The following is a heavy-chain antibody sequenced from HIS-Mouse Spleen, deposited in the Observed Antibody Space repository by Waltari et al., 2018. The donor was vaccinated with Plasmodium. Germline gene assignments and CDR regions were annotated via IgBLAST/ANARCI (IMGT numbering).Heavy chain of an antibody. D-gene: IGHD6-6*01. CDR2: IDWDDYK. V-gene: IGHV2-70*15. J-gene: IGHJ4*02. Sequence: QVTLRESGPALVKPTQTLTLTCTFPGFSLSTSGMCVRLIRQPPGKALAWLARIDWDDYKYYTTSLKTRLTISKDTPKNQVVLTMTNMDPVDTATYYCARHKKRGQLVRGYFDYWGQGTLVTVSS. CDR1: GFSLSTSGMC. CDR3: ARHKKRGQLVRGYFDY.